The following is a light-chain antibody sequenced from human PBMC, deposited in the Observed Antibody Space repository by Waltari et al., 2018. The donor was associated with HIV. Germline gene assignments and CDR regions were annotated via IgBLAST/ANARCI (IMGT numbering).Light chain of an antibody. V-gene: IGLV1-40*03. CDR1: SSHIGAGFD. CDR2: ATT. J-gene: IGLJ1*01. Sequence: QRVTISCSGNSSHIGAGFDVHWYQHLPGTAPKLLIYATTNRPSGVPDRFSGSKSGASASLAITGLQAEDEADYYCQSYDNSLTAYVFATGTRVTVL. CDR3: QSYDNSLTAYV.